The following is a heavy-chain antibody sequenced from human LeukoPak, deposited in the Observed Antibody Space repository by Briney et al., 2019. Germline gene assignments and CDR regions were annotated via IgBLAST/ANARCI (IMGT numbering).Heavy chain of an antibody. J-gene: IGHJ4*01. D-gene: IGHD6-13*01. CDR3: ARLRTPYSSSSAIFDY. CDR1: GYSISSGYY. Sequence: SETLSLTCTVSGYSISSGYYWGWIRQPPGKGLEWIGSIYHSGSTYYNPSLKSRVTISVDTSKNQFSLKLSSVTAADTAVYYCARLRTPYSSSSAIFDYWGQGTLVTVSS. CDR2: IYHSGST. V-gene: IGHV4-38-2*02.